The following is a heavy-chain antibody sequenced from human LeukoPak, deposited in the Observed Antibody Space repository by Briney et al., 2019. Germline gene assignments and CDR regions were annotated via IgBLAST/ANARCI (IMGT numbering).Heavy chain of an antibody. Sequence: PSETLSLTCTLSGGSISSSSYYAGWIRQPPGKGLGWIGCIYYSGSTYYNPSLKSRVTISVDTSKNQFSLKLSSVTAADTAVYYCARHEAGGGLTYWGQGTLVTVSS. J-gene: IGHJ4*02. D-gene: IGHD3-9*01. V-gene: IGHV4-39*01. CDR2: IYYSGST. CDR1: GGSISSSSYY. CDR3: ARHEAGGGLTY.